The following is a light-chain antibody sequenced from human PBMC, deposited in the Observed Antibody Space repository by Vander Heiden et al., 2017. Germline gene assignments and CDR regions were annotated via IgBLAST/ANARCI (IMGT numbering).Light chain of an antibody. CDR1: QSVNSN. CDR3: QQYNNRPAWT. Sequence: EIVMTQSPATLSVSPGERATLSCRASQSVNSNLAWYQQKPGQAPRLLIYGASTRATGIPARFSGSGSGTEFTLTISSLQSEDFAVYYCQQYNNRPAWTFGPGTKVEIK. J-gene: IGKJ1*01. V-gene: IGKV3-15*01. CDR2: GAS.